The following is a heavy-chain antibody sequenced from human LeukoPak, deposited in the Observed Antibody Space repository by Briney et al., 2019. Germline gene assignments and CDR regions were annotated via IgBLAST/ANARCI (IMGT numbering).Heavy chain of an antibody. CDR3: ARDGIAVAGDYFGY. CDR2: IRYDGSNK. CDR1: GFTFSSYG. V-gene: IGHV3-30*02. D-gene: IGHD6-19*01. Sequence: GGSLRLSCAASGFTFSSYGMHWVRQAPGKGLEWVAFIRYDGSNKYYADSVKGRFTISRDNAKNSLYLQMNSLRAEDTAVYYCARDGIAVAGDYFGYWGQGTLVTVSS. J-gene: IGHJ4*02.